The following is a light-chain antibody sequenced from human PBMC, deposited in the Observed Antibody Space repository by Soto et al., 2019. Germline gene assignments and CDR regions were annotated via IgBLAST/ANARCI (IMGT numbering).Light chain of an antibody. V-gene: IGLV2-14*01. J-gene: IGLJ2*01. Sequence: QSVLTQPASVSGSPGQSITISCTGTSSDIGTYDYVSWYQHHPGKAPKLMIYEVTNRPSRVSDRFSGSKSGKTASLTISGLQAEDEADYYCSSYTTTTTPVVFGGGTKLTVL. CDR1: SSDIGTYDY. CDR2: EVT. CDR3: SSYTTTTTPVV.